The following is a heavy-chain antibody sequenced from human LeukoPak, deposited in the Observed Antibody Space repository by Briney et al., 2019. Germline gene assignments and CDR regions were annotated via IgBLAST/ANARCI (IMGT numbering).Heavy chain of an antibody. CDR2: IKQDGSEK. D-gene: IGHD5-18*01. CDR3: ARVVGIQLWSYYFDY. CDR1: GFTFSSYW. V-gene: IGHV3-7*01. Sequence: PGGSLRLSCAASGFTFSSYWISWVRQAPGKGLEWVANIKQDGSEKYYVDSVKGRFTISRDNAKNSLYLQMNSLRAEDTAVYYCARVVGIQLWSYYFDYWGQGTLVTVSS. J-gene: IGHJ4*02.